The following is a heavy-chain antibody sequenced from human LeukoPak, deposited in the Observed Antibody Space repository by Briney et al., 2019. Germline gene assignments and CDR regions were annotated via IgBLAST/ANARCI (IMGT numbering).Heavy chain of an antibody. CDR3: ARAKLLAGYGMDV. V-gene: IGHV3-13*01. CDR2: IGTAGDT. J-gene: IGHJ6*02. CDR1: GFTFSSYD. D-gene: IGHD1-7*01. Sequence: GGSLRLSCAASGFTFSSYDMHWVRQATGKGLEWVSAIGTAGDTYYPGSVKGRFTISRENAKNSLYLQMNSLRAGDTAVYYCARAKLLAGYGMDVWGQGTTVTVSS.